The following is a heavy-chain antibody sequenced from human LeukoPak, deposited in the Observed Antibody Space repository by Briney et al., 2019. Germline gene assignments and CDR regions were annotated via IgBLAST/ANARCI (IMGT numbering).Heavy chain of an antibody. D-gene: IGHD6-19*01. J-gene: IGHJ4*02. CDR1: GGSISSGSYY. CDR3: ARSSGWYMYYFDY. Sequence: SETLSLTCTVSGGSISSGSYYWSWIRQPAGKGLEWIGHIYTSGSTNCNPSLKSRVTISVDTSKNQFSLKLSSVTATDTAVYYCARSSGWYMYYFDYWGQGTLVTVSS. V-gene: IGHV4-61*09. CDR2: IYTSGST.